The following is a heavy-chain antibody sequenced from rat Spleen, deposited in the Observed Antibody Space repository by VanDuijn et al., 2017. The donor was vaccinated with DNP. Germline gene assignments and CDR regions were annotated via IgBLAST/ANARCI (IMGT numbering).Heavy chain of an antibody. Sequence: EVQLVESGGGPVQPGRSLKLSCLASGFTFSSYWMYWIRQAPGKGLEWVSSINTDGGTTYYPVSVKGRFTISRDNAKSTLYLQMDSLRSEDTATYYCARDGDYFDYWGQGVMVTVSS. CDR3: ARDGDYFDY. CDR1: GFTFSSYW. CDR2: INTDGGTT. V-gene: IGHV5-58*01. J-gene: IGHJ2*01.